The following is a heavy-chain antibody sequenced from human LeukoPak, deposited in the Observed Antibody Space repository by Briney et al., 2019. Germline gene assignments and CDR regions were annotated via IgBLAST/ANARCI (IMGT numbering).Heavy chain of an antibody. CDR2: ISYDGATE. CDR1: GFTFRDYG. D-gene: IGHD3-16*01. CDR3: AKVGFGFDY. V-gene: IGHV3-30*18. Sequence: GGSLRLSCLVSGFTFRDYGMHWVRQAPGKGLEWVAHISYDGATEHYADSVRGRFTVSRDDSKNTAYLQMDSLRPEDAASYFCAKVGFGFDYWGQGTVVTVSS. J-gene: IGHJ4*02.